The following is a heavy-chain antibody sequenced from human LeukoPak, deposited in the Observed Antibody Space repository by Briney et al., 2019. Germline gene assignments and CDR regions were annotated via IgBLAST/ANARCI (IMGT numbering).Heavy chain of an antibody. J-gene: IGHJ3*01. V-gene: IGHV3-23*01. CDR2: FGLYGGTT. CDR3: VKDSSTTSWYFAFDV. D-gene: IGHD2-2*01. Sequence: GGSLRLSCAASGLIFSSYAMTWVRQAPGKGLEWFSSFGLYGGTTHYADSVKGRFTISRDNSKNTLYLQMTSLRADDTAVYYCVKDSSTTSWYFAFDVWGQGTMVAVSS. CDR1: GLIFSSYA.